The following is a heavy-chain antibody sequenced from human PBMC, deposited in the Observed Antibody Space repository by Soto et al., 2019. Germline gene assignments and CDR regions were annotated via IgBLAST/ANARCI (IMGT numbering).Heavy chain of an antibody. CDR1: GGTFSSYT. V-gene: IGHV1-69*02. CDR3: GWGEYYHGSGAFFDY. CDR2: IIPILGIA. D-gene: IGHD3-10*01. J-gene: IGHJ4*02. Sequence: QVQLVQSGAEVKKPGSSVKVSCKASGGTFSSYTISWVRQAPGQGLEWMGRIIPILGIANYAQKCQGRVTITADKYTGTAYVELSSLRSEETAVYYWGWGEYYHGSGAFFDYWGQGTLVTVSS.